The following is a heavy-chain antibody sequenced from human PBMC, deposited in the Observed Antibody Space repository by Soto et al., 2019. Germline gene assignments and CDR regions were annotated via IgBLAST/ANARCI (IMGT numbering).Heavy chain of an antibody. J-gene: IGHJ4*02. CDR3: AKGGRLRTEGGGY. CDR1: GFTFDDYA. V-gene: IGHV3-9*01. D-gene: IGHD1-26*01. CDR2: ISWTSGSI. Sequence: EVQLVESGGGLVQPGRSLRLSCAASGFTFDDYAMHWVRQAPGKGLEWVSGISWTSGSIGYADSVKGRFTISRDNAKNSLYLQMYSLRAEDTALYYCAKGGRLRTEGGGYWGQGTLVTVSS.